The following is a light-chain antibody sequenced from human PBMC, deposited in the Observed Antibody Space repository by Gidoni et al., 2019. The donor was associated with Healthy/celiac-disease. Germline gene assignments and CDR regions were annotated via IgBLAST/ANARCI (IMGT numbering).Light chain of an antibody. CDR1: SSNIGSNT. Sequence: QSVLTQPPSASGTPGQRVTISCSGSSSNIGSNTVHWYQQLPGTAPKLLIYINNQRPSGVPDRFSGSKSGTSASLAISGLQSEDEADYYCAAWDDSLNGVVFGGGTKLTVL. V-gene: IGLV1-44*01. J-gene: IGLJ2*01. CDR2: INN. CDR3: AAWDDSLNGVV.